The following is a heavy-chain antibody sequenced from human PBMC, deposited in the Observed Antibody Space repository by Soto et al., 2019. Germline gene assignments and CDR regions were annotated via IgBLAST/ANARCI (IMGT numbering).Heavy chain of an antibody. CDR2: IYSGGST. D-gene: IGHD3-16*01. V-gene: IGHV3-66*01. J-gene: IGHJ3*02. CDR1: GFTVSSNY. Sequence: GSLRLSCAASGFTVSSNYMSWVRQAPGKGLEWVSVIYSGGSTYYADSVKGRFTISRDNSKNTLYLQMNSLRAEDTAVYYCAREHPDFMKDVDIWGQGTMVTVSS. CDR3: AREHPDFMKDVDI.